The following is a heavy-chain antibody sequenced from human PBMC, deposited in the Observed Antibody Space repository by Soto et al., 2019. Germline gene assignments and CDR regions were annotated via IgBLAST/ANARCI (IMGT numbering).Heavy chain of an antibody. CDR3: ARAVGYCSSTSCYLGGYYSYGMDV. Sequence: ASVKVSCKASGYTFTGYYMHWVRQAPGQGLEWMGWINPNSGGTNYAQKFQGRVTMTRDTSISTAYMELSRLRSDDTAVYYCARAVGYCSSTSCYLGGYYSYGMDVWGPAPTVTVSS. D-gene: IGHD2-2*01. CDR1: GYTFTGYY. CDR2: INPNSGGT. J-gene: IGHJ6*02. V-gene: IGHV1-2*02.